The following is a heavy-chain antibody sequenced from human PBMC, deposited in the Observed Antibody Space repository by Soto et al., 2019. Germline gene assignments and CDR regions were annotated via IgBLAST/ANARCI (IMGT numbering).Heavy chain of an antibody. Sequence: QVQLQESGPGLVRPSGTLSLTCAVSGGSISSNHWWSWVRQPPGKGLEWIGEIYHSGSTTYNPALKNRITISVDKSKNQFSLKMSSVTAADTAVYFCARGHPSTGWYGGSFYSYGMDVWGQGTTVTVFS. D-gene: IGHD6-19*01. CDR3: ARGHPSTGWYGGSFYSYGMDV. J-gene: IGHJ6*02. CDR1: GGSISSNHW. CDR2: IYHSGST. V-gene: IGHV4-4*02.